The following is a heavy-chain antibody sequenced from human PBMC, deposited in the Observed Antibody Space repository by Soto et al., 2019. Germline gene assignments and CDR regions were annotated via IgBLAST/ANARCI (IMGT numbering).Heavy chain of an antibody. V-gene: IGHV4-39*01. Sequence: XTLSLPCTVSGGSLSSSSYYWGWSRQPPGKGVEWIWIIYYSGSTYYNRSLDIRVTISVYTSNNQFALKLSSVSSSDTSVHYCASHEKGSYCYRSYGVDVWGQGTTGTVS. J-gene: IGHJ6*02. CDR1: GGSLSSSSYY. CDR2: IYYSGST. CDR3: ASHEKGSYCYRSYGVDV. D-gene: IGHD1-26*01.